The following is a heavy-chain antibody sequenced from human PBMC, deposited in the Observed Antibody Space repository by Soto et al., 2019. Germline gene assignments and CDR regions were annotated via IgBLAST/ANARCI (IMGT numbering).Heavy chain of an antibody. CDR3: ARDFDWFQRGDAFDI. CDR1: GFTFSSYA. J-gene: IGHJ3*02. V-gene: IGHV3-30-3*01. Sequence: QVQLVESGGGVVQPGRSLRLSCAASGFTFSSYAMHWVRQAPGKGLEWVAVISYDGSNKYYADSVKGRFTISRDNSKNTLYLQMNSLRAEDTAVYYCARDFDWFQRGDAFDIWGQGTMVTVSS. D-gene: IGHD3-9*01. CDR2: ISYDGSNK.